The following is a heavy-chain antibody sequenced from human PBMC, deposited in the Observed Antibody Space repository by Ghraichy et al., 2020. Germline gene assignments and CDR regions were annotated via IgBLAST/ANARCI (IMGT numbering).Heavy chain of an antibody. V-gene: IGHV4-59*01. CDR3: ASPTHYYYGMDV. Sequence: SETLSLSCTVSGGSISSYYWSWIRQPPGKGLEWIGYIYYSGSTNYNPSLKSRVTISADTSKNQFSLKLSSVTAADTAVYYCASPTHYYYGMDVWGQGTTVTISS. J-gene: IGHJ6*02. D-gene: IGHD4-11*01. CDR1: GGSISSYY. CDR2: IYYSGST.